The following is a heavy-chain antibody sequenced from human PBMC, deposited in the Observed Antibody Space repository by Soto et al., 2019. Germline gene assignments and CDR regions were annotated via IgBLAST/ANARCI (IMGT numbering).Heavy chain of an antibody. J-gene: IGHJ4*02. V-gene: IGHV4-30-2*01. Sequence: PSETLSLTSAVSGGSISSGGYSWSWIRQPPGKGLEWIGYIYHGGSTYYNPSLKSRVTISVDKSKNQFSLKLSSVTAADTAVYYCASLPATSDFDYWGQGTLVTV. CDR1: GGSISSGGYS. D-gene: IGHD2-2*01. CDR3: ASLPATSDFDY. CDR2: IYHGGST.